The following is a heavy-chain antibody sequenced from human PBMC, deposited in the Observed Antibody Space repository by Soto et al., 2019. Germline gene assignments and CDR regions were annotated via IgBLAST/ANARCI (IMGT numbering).Heavy chain of an antibody. CDR1: GFAFSNVW. V-gene: IGHV3-15*01. D-gene: IGHD7-27*01. Sequence: EVQLVESGGGLVKPGGSLRLSCAASGFAFSNVWMNWLRQAPGKGLEWLARVKSKADGGTTAYAAPAKGRFTISRDDLQNMQYLQMNSLQTADTAVYFCATTLTNRGAFDIWGQGTLVTVSP. J-gene: IGHJ3*02. CDR2: VKSKADGGTT. CDR3: ATTLTNRGAFDI.